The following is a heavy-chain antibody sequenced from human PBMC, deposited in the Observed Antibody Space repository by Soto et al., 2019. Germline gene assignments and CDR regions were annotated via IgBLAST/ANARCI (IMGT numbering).Heavy chain of an antibody. J-gene: IGHJ4*01. V-gene: IGHV3-23*01. CDR3: VKNAKDFVVVPATPIEYFVC. CDR2: ISGSGGSK. Sequence: GGSLRLSCAASGFTFSSYAMSWVRQAPGKGLEWVSGISGSGGSKYYADSVKGRFSISRDNSKNTLYLQMNSLRAEDTAEYFCVKNAKDFVVVPATPIEYFVCRGHGTQVTVS. D-gene: IGHD2-2*01. CDR1: GFTFSSYA.